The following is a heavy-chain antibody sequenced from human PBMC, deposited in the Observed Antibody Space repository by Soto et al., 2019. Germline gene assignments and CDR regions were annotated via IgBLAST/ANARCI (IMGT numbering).Heavy chain of an antibody. J-gene: IGHJ4*01. V-gene: IGHV3-30*04. CDR2: ISSDGSIK. D-gene: IGHD3-3*01. CDR1: GFTFSSHA. CDR3: ARELEWAFDS. Sequence: QVQLVESGGGVVQPGRSLRLSCAVSGFTFSSHAMHWVRQAPGKGLEWVAVISSDGSIKNYGDSVKGRFTISRDDSQKKLYLQMNSLKTEDTAVYHCARELEWAFDSWGHGTLVTVSA.